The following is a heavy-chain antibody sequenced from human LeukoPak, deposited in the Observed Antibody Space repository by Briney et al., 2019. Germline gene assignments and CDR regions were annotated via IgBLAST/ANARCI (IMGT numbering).Heavy chain of an antibody. CDR3: ARVTPIRHYFDY. J-gene: IGHJ4*02. CDR2: IYSGGST. V-gene: IGHV3-66*01. D-gene: IGHD2-15*01. CDR1: GFTVSSNY. Sequence: GGSLRLSCAASGFTVSSNYMSWVRQAPGKGLEWVSLIYSGGSTHYADSVKGRFTISRDNSKNTLYLQMNSLRAEDTAVYYCARVTPIRHYFDYWGQGTLVTVSS.